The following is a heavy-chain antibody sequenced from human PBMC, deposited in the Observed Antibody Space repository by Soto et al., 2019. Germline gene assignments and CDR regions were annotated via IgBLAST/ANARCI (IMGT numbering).Heavy chain of an antibody. D-gene: IGHD2-2*01. Sequence: QVQLVQSGAEVKKPGSSVKVSCKASGGTFSNDAISWVRQAPGQGLQWMGGIIPIFGAANYAQKFQGRVTITADESTGTAYMELSSLRSEDTAIYSCARTDDIVVVPTSMIFSYYGMDVWGQGTTVTVSS. CDR1: GGTFSNDA. V-gene: IGHV1-69*12. CDR2: IIPIFGAA. CDR3: ARTDDIVVVPTSMIFSYYGMDV. J-gene: IGHJ6*02.